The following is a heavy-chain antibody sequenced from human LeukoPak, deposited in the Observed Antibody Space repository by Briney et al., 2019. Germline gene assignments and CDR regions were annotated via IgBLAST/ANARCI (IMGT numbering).Heavy chain of an antibody. Sequence: PGGSLRLSCAAPGFTFSNYGIHWVRQAPGKGLEWVAFIRSDGSTKYYVDSLKGRFTISRDNSKNTLYLQMSSLRAEDTAVYYCAKDLPAAFFDYWGQGTLVTVSS. J-gene: IGHJ4*02. CDR2: IRSDGSTK. D-gene: IGHD2-2*01. CDR1: GFTFSNYG. V-gene: IGHV3-30*02. CDR3: AKDLPAAFFDY.